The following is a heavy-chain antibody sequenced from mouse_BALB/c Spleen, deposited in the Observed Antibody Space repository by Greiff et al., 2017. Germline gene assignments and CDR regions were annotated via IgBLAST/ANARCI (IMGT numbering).Heavy chain of an antibody. Sequence: QVQLKESGAELAKPGASVKMSCKASGYTFTSYWMYWVKQRPGQGLEWIGYINPSTGYTEYNQKFKDKATLTADKSSSTAYMQLSSLTSEDSAVYFCAGEGELQRGLDYWGQGTTLTVSS. V-gene: IGHV1-7*01. CDR1: GYTFTSYW. J-gene: IGHJ2*01. D-gene: IGHD2-12*01. CDR3: AGEGELQRGLDY. CDR2: INPSTGYT.